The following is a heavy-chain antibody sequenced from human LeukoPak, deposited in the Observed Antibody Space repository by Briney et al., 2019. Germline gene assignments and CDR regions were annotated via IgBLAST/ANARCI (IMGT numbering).Heavy chain of an antibody. CDR2: ISGSGGST. Sequence: PGGSLRLSCAASGFTFSSYAMSWVRQAPGKGLEWVSAISGSGGSTYYADSVKGRFTISRDNSKNTLYLQMNSLRAEDTAVYYCAKTLGYCSGGSCYPHAVDYWGQGTLVTVSS. CDR1: GFTFSSYA. V-gene: IGHV3-23*01. CDR3: AKTLGYCSGGSCYPHAVDY. J-gene: IGHJ4*02. D-gene: IGHD2-15*01.